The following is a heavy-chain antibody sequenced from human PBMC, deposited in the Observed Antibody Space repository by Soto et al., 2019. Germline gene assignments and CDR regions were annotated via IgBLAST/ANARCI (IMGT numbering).Heavy chain of an antibody. CDR3: ARHLRYCSGGSCYPGGAFDI. V-gene: IGHV4-59*08. Sequence: SETLSLTCTVSGGSISSYYWSWIRQPPGKGLEWIGYIYYSGSTNYNPSLKSRVTISVDTSKNQFSLKLSSVTAADTAVYYCARHLRYCSGGSCYPGGAFDIWGQGTMVTVS. J-gene: IGHJ3*02. D-gene: IGHD2-15*01. CDR1: GGSISSYY. CDR2: IYYSGST.